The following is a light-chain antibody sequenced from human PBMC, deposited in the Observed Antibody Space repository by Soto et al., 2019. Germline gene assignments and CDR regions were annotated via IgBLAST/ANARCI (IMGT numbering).Light chain of an antibody. Sequence: ETVLTQSPGTLSLSPGERATLSCRASQTIRSNYLAWYRQTPGQAPRLLIYGASNRATGIADRFSGSGSGTVFTLIISGLEPEDFALYYCLQYGSSPWTFGQGTKVESK. V-gene: IGKV3-20*01. CDR3: LQYGSSPWT. CDR1: QTIRSNY. CDR2: GAS. J-gene: IGKJ1*01.